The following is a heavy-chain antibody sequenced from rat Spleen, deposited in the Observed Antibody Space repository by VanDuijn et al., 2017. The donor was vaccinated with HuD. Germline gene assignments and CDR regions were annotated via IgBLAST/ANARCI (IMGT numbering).Heavy chain of an antibody. CDR2: ISYDGSST. CDR3: ASSVPRQGHFDY. D-gene: IGHD3-2*01. Sequence: EVQLVESGGGLVQPGRSLKLSCTASGLSFSNYDMAWVRQAPTKGLEWVASISYDGSSTYYRDSVKGRFTISSDPAQNTLYLQMNSLRSEDTATYYCASSVPRQGHFDYWGQGVMVTVSS. CDR1: GLSFSNYD. J-gene: IGHJ2*01. V-gene: IGHV5-22*01.